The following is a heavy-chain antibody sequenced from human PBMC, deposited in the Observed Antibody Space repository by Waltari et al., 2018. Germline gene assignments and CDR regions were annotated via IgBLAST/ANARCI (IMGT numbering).Heavy chain of an antibody. J-gene: IGHJ6*03. CDR1: GGPISSSS. CDR3: ARSPSAEFWTDFRTTGYNYFYYMDV. V-gene: IGHV4-59*01. CDR2: VQDSGNT. D-gene: IGHD3-9*01. Sequence: QVQLQESGPGLLEPSETLSLTCTVPGGPISSSSWTWIRQPPGKGLEWIGYVQDSGNTNYSPSLKSRVTMSVDTSKNRFSLRLTSVTTADTAVYFCARSPSAEFWTDFRTTGYNYFYYMDVWGKGTTVTVSS.